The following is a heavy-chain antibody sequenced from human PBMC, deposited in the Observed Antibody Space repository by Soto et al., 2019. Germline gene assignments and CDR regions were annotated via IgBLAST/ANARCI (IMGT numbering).Heavy chain of an antibody. Sequence: EVQLVESGGGLVQPGGSLRLSCAASGFTVSSNYMSWVRQAPGKGLEWVSVIYSGGSTYYADSVKGRFTISRDNSKNTLSLQMNSLRVEDTAVYYCARGWTVAGSFDYWGQGTLVTVSS. CDR1: GFTVSSNY. J-gene: IGHJ4*02. V-gene: IGHV3-66*01. CDR3: ARGWTVAGSFDY. D-gene: IGHD6-19*01. CDR2: IYSGGST.